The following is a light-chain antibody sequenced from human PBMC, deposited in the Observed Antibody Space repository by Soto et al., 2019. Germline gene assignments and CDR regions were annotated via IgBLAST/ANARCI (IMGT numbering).Light chain of an antibody. Sequence: QAVVTQPPSASGTSGQTVTISCSGSGSNIGKNTVNWYQQFPGTAPKLLIYRDNQRPSGVPDRFSGSRSGTSASLAIRGLQAEDEADYFCSAWDDSLDARVFGGGTKLTVL. CDR3: SAWDDSLDARV. CDR2: RDN. J-gene: IGLJ3*02. CDR1: GSNIGKNT. V-gene: IGLV1-44*01.